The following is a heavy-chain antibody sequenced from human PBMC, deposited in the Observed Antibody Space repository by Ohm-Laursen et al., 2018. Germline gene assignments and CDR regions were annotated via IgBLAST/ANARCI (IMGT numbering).Heavy chain of an antibody. V-gene: IGHV3-48*04. CDR1: GFTFSSYS. CDR3: ARGESGGSYLIDY. Sequence: SLRLSCAASGFTFSSYSMNWVRQAPGKGLDWVSYISSSSTTIYYADSVKGRFTISRDNAKNSLYLQMNSLRAEDTAVYYCARGESGGSYLIDYWGQGTLVTVSS. J-gene: IGHJ4*02. D-gene: IGHD1-26*01. CDR2: ISSSSTTI.